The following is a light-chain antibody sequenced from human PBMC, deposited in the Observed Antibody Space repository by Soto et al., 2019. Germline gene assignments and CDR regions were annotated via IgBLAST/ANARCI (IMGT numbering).Light chain of an antibody. CDR1: QSVSSD. Sequence: EIVMTQSPATLSVSPGERATLSCRASQSVSSDLAWYHQKPGQAPRLLIYGASTRATGIPARFSGSGSGTEFTLTINSLQSEDFATYSCQQLNSYPITFGQGTRLEIK. CDR3: QQLNSYPIT. CDR2: GAS. J-gene: IGKJ5*01. V-gene: IGKV3-15*01.